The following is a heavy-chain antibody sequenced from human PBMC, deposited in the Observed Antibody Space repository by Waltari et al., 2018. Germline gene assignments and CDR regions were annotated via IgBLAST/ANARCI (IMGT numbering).Heavy chain of an antibody. Sequence: QVQLQESGPGLVKPSEPLSLPCTVSGGSISSYYWRWIRQPPGKGLEWIGYIYYSGSTNYNPSLKSRVTISVDTSKNQFSLKLSSVTAADTAVYYCARAPVPLWQLVDPFFDYWGQGTLVTVSS. J-gene: IGHJ4*02. D-gene: IGHD6-6*01. V-gene: IGHV4-59*01. CDR2: IYYSGST. CDR3: ARAPVPLWQLVDPFFDY. CDR1: GGSISSYY.